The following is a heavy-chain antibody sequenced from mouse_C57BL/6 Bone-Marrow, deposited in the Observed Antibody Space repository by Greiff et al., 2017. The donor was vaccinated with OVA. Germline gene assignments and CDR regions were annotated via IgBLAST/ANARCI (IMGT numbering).Heavy chain of an antibody. Sequence: VQLQQSGPELVKPGASVKISCKASGYAFSSSWMNWVKQRPGKGLEWIGRIYPGDGDTNYNGKFKGKATLTADKSSSTAYMQLSSLTSEDSAVYFCARLGGSRGPYFDVWGTGTTVTVSS. CDR3: ARLGGSRGPYFDV. V-gene: IGHV1-82*01. J-gene: IGHJ1*03. D-gene: IGHD1-1*01. CDR2: IYPGDGDT. CDR1: GYAFSSSW.